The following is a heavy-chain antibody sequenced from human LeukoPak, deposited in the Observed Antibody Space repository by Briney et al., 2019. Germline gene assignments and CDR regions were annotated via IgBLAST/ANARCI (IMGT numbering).Heavy chain of an antibody. J-gene: IGHJ5*02. V-gene: IGHV4-61*02. CDR1: GGSISSGSYY. D-gene: IGHD2-8*01. CDR3: ARDANMDAIGVYWFDP. CDR2: IYTSGST. Sequence: SQTLSLTCTVSGGSISSGSYYWSWIRQPAGKGLEWIGRIYTSGSTNYNPSPKSRVTISVDTSKNQFSLKLSSVTAADTAVYYCARDANMDAIGVYWFDPWGQGTLVTVSS.